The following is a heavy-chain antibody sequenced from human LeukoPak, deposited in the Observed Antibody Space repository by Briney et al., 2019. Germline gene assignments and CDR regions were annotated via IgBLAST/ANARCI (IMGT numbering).Heavy chain of an antibody. V-gene: IGHV3-11*01. Sequence: KPGGSLRLSCAASGFTFSDYYMSWIRQAQGKGLEWVSYISSSGSTIYYADSVKGRFTISRDNAKNSLYLQMNSLRAEDTAVYYCASRNSMVFIDYWGQGTLVTVSS. CDR2: ISSSGSTI. CDR1: GFTFSDYY. CDR3: ASRNSMVFIDY. D-gene: IGHD4/OR15-4a*01. J-gene: IGHJ4*02.